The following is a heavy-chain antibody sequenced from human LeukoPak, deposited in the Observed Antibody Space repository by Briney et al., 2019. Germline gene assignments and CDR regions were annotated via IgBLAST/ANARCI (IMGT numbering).Heavy chain of an antibody. Sequence: ASVKVSCKASGYTFTSYYMHWVRQAPGQGLEWMGIINPSGGSTSYAQKFQGRATMTRGTSISTAYMELSRLTSDDTAVYYCARGSSSWYVGPPLDYWGQGTLVTVSS. CDR1: GYTFTSYY. CDR2: INPSGGST. D-gene: IGHD6-13*01. V-gene: IGHV1-46*01. CDR3: ARGSSSWYVGPPLDY. J-gene: IGHJ4*02.